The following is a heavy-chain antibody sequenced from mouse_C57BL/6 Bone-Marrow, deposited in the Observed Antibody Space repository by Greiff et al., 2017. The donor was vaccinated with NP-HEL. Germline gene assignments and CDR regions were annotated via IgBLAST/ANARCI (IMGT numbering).Heavy chain of an antibody. V-gene: IGHV1-55*01. CDR2: IYPGSGST. D-gene: IGHD2-4*01. J-gene: IGHJ4*01. Sequence: QVQLQQSGAELVKPGASVKMSCKASGYTFTSYWITWVKQRPGQGLEWIGDIYPGSGSTNYNEKFKSKATLTVDKSSSTAYMQLSSLTSEDSASYYCARTTMNTTGRGRDAMDYWGQGTSVTVSS. CDR3: ARTTMNTTGRGRDAMDY. CDR1: GYTFTSYW.